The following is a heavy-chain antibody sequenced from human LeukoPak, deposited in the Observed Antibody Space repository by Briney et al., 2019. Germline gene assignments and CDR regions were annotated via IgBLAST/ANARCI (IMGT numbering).Heavy chain of an antibody. V-gene: IGHV1-2*02. J-gene: IGHJ5*02. Sequence: EASVKVSCTASGYTFTDHYIHWVRQAPGQGLEWMAWIKPNSGGTNYAQKFQGRVTITRDTSASTAYMELSSLRSEDTAVYYCARDLSGIAGWFDPWGQGTLVTVSS. CDR2: IKPNSGGT. CDR1: GYTFTDHY. CDR3: ARDLSGIAGWFDP. D-gene: IGHD1-14*01.